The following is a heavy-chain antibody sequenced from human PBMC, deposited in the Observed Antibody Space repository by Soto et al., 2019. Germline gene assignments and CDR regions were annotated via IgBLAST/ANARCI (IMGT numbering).Heavy chain of an antibody. J-gene: IGHJ4*02. CDR2: ISSSSSYI. V-gene: IGHV3-21*01. CDR3: ASQLWTSLPFDY. D-gene: IGHD5-18*01. CDR1: GFTFSSYS. Sequence: GGSLRLSCAASGFTFSSYSMNWVRQAPGKGLEWVSSISSSSSYIYYADSVKGRFTISRDNAKNSLYLQMNSLRAEDTAVYYCASQLWTSLPFDYWGQGTLVTVSS.